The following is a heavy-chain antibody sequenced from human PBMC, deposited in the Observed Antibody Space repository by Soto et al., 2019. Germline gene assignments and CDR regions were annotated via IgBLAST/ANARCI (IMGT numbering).Heavy chain of an antibody. CDR3: VTPTLGYCSSISCSTTDY. J-gene: IGHJ4*02. V-gene: IGHV3-48*03. Sequence: EVQLVESGGGLVQPGGSLRLSCVVSGFIFNNDEMNWVRQAPGKGLEWVSKISGDGSKIYYADSVKGRFTISRDNTKNSLFLQMNSLRAEDTAVYYCVTPTLGYCSSISCSTTDYWGQGTLVTVSS. CDR1: GFIFNNDE. D-gene: IGHD2-2*02. CDR2: ISGDGSKI.